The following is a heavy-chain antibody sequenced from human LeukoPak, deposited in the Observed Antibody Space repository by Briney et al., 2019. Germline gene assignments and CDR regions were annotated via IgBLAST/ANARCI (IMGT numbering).Heavy chain of an antibody. CDR2: IYSGGST. CDR3: ARDSGGFKRYFDL. Sequence: PGGSLRLSCAASGFTVSSNYMSWVRQAPGKGLEWVSVIYSGGSTYYADSVKGRFTISRDNSKSTLYLQMNSLRAEDTAVYYCARDSGGFKRYFDLWGRGTLVTVSS. D-gene: IGHD4-23*01. V-gene: IGHV3-53*01. J-gene: IGHJ2*01. CDR1: GFTVSSNY.